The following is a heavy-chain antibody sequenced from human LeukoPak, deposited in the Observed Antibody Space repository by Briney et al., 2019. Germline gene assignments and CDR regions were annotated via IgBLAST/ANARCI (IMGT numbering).Heavy chain of an antibody. CDR2: INRSGST. CDR1: GGSISSNSYY. V-gene: IGHV4-39*07. CDR3: ARGPPYSSGWHWGHPCDY. J-gene: IGHJ4*02. D-gene: IGHD6-19*01. Sequence: PSETLSLTCAVSGGSISSNSYYWGWIRQPPGKGLGWIGEINRSGSTIYNPSFKSRVTISVDTSKNQVSLKLSSVTAADTAVYYCARGPPYSSGWHWGHPCDYWGQGTLVTVSS.